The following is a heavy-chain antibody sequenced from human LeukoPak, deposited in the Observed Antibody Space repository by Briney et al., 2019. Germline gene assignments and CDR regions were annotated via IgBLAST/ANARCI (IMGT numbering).Heavy chain of an antibody. Sequence: ASVKLSCKASGYTFTSYYMHWVRQAPGQRLEWMGIINPSGGSTNYAQKLQGRVTMTTDTSTSTAYMELRSLRSDDTAVYYCAYGVYHLLYFDYWGQGTLVTVSS. V-gene: IGHV1-46*01. CDR1: GYTFTSYY. CDR2: INPSGGST. J-gene: IGHJ4*02. CDR3: AYGVYHLLYFDY. D-gene: IGHD3-10*01.